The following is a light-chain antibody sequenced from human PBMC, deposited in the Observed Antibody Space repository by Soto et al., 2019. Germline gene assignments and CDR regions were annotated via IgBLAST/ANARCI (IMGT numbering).Light chain of an antibody. Sequence: QSVMTQPPSVSAAPGQRVTISCSGSSSNIGGNSVSWYQQLPGTAPKLLIYDDDKRPSGIPDRFSGSKSGTSATLGITGFQTGHEADHYCGSWDSSLSAYVFGTGTKLTVL. J-gene: IGLJ1*01. CDR3: GSWDSSLSAYV. V-gene: IGLV1-51*01. CDR1: SSNIGGNS. CDR2: DDD.